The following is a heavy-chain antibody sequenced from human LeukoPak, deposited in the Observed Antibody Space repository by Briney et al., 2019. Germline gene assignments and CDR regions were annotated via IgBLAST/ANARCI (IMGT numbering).Heavy chain of an antibody. V-gene: IGHV3-23*01. Sequence: PGGSLRLSCAASGFTFRSYAMSWVRQAPGKGLEWVSAISGSGGTTYYADSVKGRFTISRDNSKNTLYLQMNSLRAEDTAVYYCARVMVLTGYPAKFDAFDIWGQGTMVTVSS. CDR3: ARVMVLTGYPAKFDAFDI. CDR2: ISGSGGTT. D-gene: IGHD3-9*01. CDR1: GFTFRSYA. J-gene: IGHJ3*02.